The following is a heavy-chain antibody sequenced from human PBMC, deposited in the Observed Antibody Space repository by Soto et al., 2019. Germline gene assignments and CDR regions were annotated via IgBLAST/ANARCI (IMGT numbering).Heavy chain of an antibody. V-gene: IGHV3-30*18. Sequence: QVQLVESGGGVVQPGRSLRLSCAASGFTFSSYGMHWVRQAPGKGLEWVAVISYDGSNKYYADSVKGRFTISRDNSKNTLYLQMNSLRAEDTAVYYCAKGRTAMVPYYFDYWGQGTLVTVSS. CDR1: GFTFSSYG. CDR3: AKGRTAMVPYYFDY. J-gene: IGHJ4*02. CDR2: ISYDGSNK. D-gene: IGHD5-18*01.